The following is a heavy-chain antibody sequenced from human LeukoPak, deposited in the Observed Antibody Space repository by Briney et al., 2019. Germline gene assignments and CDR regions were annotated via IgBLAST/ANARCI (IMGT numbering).Heavy chain of an antibody. Sequence: PGRSLRLSCAASGFTFSSYGMHWVRQAPGKGLEWVAVISYDESNKYYADSVKGLFTISRDNSKNTLYLQMNSLRAEDTAVYYCANQQKGIVGATGSFDYWGQGTLVTVSS. CDR2: ISYDESNK. CDR3: ANQQKGIVGATGSFDY. J-gene: IGHJ4*02. CDR1: GFTFSSYG. V-gene: IGHV3-30*18. D-gene: IGHD1-26*01.